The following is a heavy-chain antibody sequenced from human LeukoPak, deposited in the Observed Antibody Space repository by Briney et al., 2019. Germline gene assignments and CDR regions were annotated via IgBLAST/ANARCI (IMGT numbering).Heavy chain of an antibody. V-gene: IGHV1-3*01. Sequence: ASVKVSCKGSGYTFTNYAVHWVRQAPGQRLEWMGWINAGNGNTKYSQKFQGRVTITRDTSADTAYMELSSLRSEDTAVYYCARLKYCTNGVCYAGFDYWGQGTLVTVSS. CDR2: INAGNGNT. J-gene: IGHJ4*02. CDR1: GYTFTNYA. CDR3: ARLKYCTNGVCYAGFDY. D-gene: IGHD2-8*01.